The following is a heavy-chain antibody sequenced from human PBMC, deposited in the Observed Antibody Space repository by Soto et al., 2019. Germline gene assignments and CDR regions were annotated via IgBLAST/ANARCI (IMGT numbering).Heavy chain of an antibody. CDR1: GFTISSYA. J-gene: IGHJ4*02. V-gene: IGHV3-23*01. CDR3: ARYTSTWGIH. Sequence: EVQLLESEGGLVQPGGSLRLSCAASGFTISSYAMTWVRQAPGKGLEWVSSITSSGNTYYADSVKGRFTISRDNSKNTLYLQMNSLRAEDTAVYSCARYTSTWGIHWGQGTLVTVSS. D-gene: IGHD3-16*01. CDR2: ITSSGNT.